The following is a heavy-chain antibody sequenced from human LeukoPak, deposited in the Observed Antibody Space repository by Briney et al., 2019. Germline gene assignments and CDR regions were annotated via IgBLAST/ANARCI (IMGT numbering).Heavy chain of an antibody. J-gene: IGHJ4*02. CDR2: ISGSGGST. V-gene: IGHV3-23*01. D-gene: IGHD1-26*01. Sequence: GGSLRLSCTASGFTFGDYAMSWVRQAPGKGLEWVSAISGSGGSTYYADSVKGRFTISRDNSKNTLYLQMNSLRAEDTAVYYCAKEPGEWEPYFDYWGQGTLVTVSS. CDR1: GFTFGDYA. CDR3: AKEPGEWEPYFDY.